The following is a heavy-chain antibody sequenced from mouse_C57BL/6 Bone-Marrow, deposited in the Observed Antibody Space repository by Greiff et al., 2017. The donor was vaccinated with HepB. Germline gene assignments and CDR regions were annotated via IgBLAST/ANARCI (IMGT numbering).Heavy chain of an antibody. J-gene: IGHJ2*01. CDR3: ARAWLLPFDY. D-gene: IGHD2-3*01. CDR2: ISYDGSN. CDR1: GYSITSGYY. V-gene: IGHV3-6*01. Sequence: EVQLVESGPGLVKPSQSLSLTCSVPGYSITSGYYWNWIRQFPGNKLEWMGYISYDGSNNYNPSLKNRISITRDTSKNQFFLKLNSVTTEDTATYYCARAWLLPFDYWGQGTTLTVSS.